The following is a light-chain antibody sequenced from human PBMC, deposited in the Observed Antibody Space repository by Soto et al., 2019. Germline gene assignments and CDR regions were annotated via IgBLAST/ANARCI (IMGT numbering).Light chain of an antibody. Sequence: QSALTQPASVSVSPGQSITISCTGTSSDVGGYIYVSWYQQRPGKAPKLMIYDVTSRPSGVSYRFSGSKSGNTASLTISGLQAEDEADYYCSSYTTSSSYVFGTGTKVTVL. J-gene: IGLJ1*01. V-gene: IGLV2-14*01. CDR2: DVT. CDR3: SSYTTSSSYV. CDR1: SSDVGGYIY.